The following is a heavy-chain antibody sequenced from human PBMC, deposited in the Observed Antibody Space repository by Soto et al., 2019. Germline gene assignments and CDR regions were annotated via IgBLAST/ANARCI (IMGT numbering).Heavy chain of an antibody. J-gene: IGHJ5*02. CDR2: IYVTGAV. D-gene: IGHD2-21*01. V-gene: IGHV4-31*03. CDR3: ARLRIATNNYKWFDP. CDR1: GAALNSGNYY. Sequence: SETLSLTCSVSGAALNSGNYYWSWIRQVPGKGLEWIGHIYVTGAVDYNPSLRERITMSQDTSERQFSLNLRLVTAADTAVYYCARLRIATNNYKWFDPWGQGTLVTVSS.